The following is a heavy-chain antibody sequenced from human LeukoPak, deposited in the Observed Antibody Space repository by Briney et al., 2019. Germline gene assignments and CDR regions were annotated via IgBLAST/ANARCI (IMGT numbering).Heavy chain of an antibody. CDR2: VKTKGDGGAA. J-gene: IGHJ5*02. D-gene: IGHD2-8*01. V-gene: IGHV3-15*01. Sequence: GGSLRLSCAASGFTFSGYSMNWVRQAPGKGLEWVGRVKTKGDGGAADYAAPVKGRFTISRDDSTKTLYLQMNSLKTEDTAVYYCTTDRMIYATNWAVSWFDPWGQGTLVTVSS. CDR1: GFTFSGYS. CDR3: TTDRMIYATNWAVSWFDP.